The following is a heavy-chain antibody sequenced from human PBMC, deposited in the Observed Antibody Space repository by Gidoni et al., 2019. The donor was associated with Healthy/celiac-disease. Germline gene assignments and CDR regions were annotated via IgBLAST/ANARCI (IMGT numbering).Heavy chain of an antibody. CDR1: GGSFSGCD. Sequence: QVQIQQWGAGLLKPSETLYLTCAVYGGSFSGCDWSWIRQPPGKGLEWIGEINHSGSTNYNPSLKSRVTISVDTSRNQFSLKLSSVTAADTAVYYCARGLAYFYYYDSSVLDFDYWGQGTLVTVSS. V-gene: IGHV4-34*01. D-gene: IGHD3-22*01. J-gene: IGHJ4*02. CDR2: INHSGST. CDR3: ARGLAYFYYYDSSVLDFDY.